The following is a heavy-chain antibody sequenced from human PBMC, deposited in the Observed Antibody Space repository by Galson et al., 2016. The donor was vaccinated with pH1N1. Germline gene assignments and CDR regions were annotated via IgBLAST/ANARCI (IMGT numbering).Heavy chain of an antibody. CDR2: ISGSGGST. CDR3: AKLGLTNYGHDAFDI. Sequence: LRLSCAASGFTFSNYGMTWVRQAPGKGLEWVSGISGSGGSTHYADSVKGRFTISRDNSDNTLFLQMNSLSAGDTAVYYCAKLGLTNYGHDAFDIWGLGTMVTVSS. CDR1: GFTFSNYG. V-gene: IGHV3-23*01. D-gene: IGHD4/OR15-4a*01. J-gene: IGHJ3*02.